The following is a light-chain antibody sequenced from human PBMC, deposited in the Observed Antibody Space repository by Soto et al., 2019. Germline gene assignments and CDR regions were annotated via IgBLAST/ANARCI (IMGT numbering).Light chain of an antibody. CDR3: SSYTSSSTLV. J-gene: IGLJ1*01. CDR1: NSDVGGYNF. V-gene: IGLV2-14*01. CDR2: DVT. Sequence: QSVLTQPVFVSGSPGQSITISCTGTNSDVGGYNFVSWYQQHPGKVPKLMIYDVTNRPSGVSNRFSGSKSGNTASLTISGLQAEDEADYYCSSYTSSSTLVFGTGTKLTVL.